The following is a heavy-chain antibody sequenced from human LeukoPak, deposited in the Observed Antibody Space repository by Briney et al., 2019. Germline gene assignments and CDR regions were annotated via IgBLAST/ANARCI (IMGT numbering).Heavy chain of an antibody. V-gene: IGHV1-18*01. CDR3: ARDWERSPQVDWFDP. CDR2: ISAYDGKT. Sequence: GASVKVSCKASGYIFTTYGISWVRQAPGQGLDWMGWISAYDGKTNYAQKFQGRVTMTTDTSTSTAYMELRSLRSDDTAVYYCARDWERSPQVDWFDPWGQGTLVTVSS. J-gene: IGHJ5*02. CDR1: GYIFTTYG. D-gene: IGHD1-26*01.